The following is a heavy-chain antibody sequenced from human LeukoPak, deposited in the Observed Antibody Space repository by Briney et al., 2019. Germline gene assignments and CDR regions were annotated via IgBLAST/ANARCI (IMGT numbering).Heavy chain of an antibody. V-gene: IGHV1-8*01. CDR1: GYTFTSYD. Sequence: ASVKVSCKASGYTFTSYDINWVRQATGQGLEWMGWMNPNSGNTGYAQKFQGRVTMTRNTSTSTAYMELSSLRSEDTAVYDCARVTALTTRGSLGYWGQGTLVTVSS. CDR2: MNPNSGNT. D-gene: IGHD4-11*01. J-gene: IGHJ4*02. CDR3: ARVTALTTRGSLGY.